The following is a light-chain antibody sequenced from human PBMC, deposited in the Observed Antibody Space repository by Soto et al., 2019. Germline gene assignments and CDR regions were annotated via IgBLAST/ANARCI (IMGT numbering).Light chain of an antibody. V-gene: IGKV3-20*01. CDR2: DAS. Sequence: ETVLTQSPGTLSLSPGERATLSCRASQSVSSSYLAWYQQKPGQAPRLLIYDASSRTTGIPDRFRGSGSGTDFTLTISRLEPEDFAVYYCQQYVRSPPSWTFGQGTKVDIK. J-gene: IGKJ1*01. CDR3: QQYVRSPPSWT. CDR1: QSVSSSY.